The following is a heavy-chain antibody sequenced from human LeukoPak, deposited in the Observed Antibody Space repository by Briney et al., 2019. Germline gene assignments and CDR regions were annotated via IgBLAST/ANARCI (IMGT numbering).Heavy chain of an antibody. CDR2: INPNSGGT. V-gene: IGHV1-2*02. D-gene: IGHD6-19*01. Sequence: ASVKVSCKASGYTFTGYYMHWVRQAAGQGLEWMGWINPNSGGTNYAQKFQGRVTMARDTSISTAYMELSRLRSDDTAVYYCARFFSSGWYDYWGQGTLVTVSS. CDR1: GYTFTGYY. CDR3: ARFFSSGWYDY. J-gene: IGHJ4*02.